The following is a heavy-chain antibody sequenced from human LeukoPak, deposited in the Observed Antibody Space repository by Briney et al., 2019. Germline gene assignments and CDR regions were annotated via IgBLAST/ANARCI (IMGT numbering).Heavy chain of an antibody. Sequence: ASVKVSCKASGYIFTNYYLYWVRQAPGQGLEWMGVINPVGGVTTYAQRFQGRVTMTRDTSTSTFDMGLSSLKSEDTAVYYCARLWSYYDNSGFFEDYWGQGTLVTVFS. CDR3: ARLWSYYDNSGFFEDY. CDR2: INPVGGVT. J-gene: IGHJ4*02. CDR1: GYIFTNYY. V-gene: IGHV1-46*01. D-gene: IGHD3-22*01.